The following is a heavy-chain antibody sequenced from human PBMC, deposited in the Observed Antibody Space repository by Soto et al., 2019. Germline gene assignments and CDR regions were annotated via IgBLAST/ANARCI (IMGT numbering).Heavy chain of an antibody. V-gene: IGHV4-30-4*08. J-gene: IGHJ6*02. CDR1: GGSISSGGYY. CDR2: IYYSGST. Sequence: ASETLSLTCTVSGGSISSGGYYWSWIRQHPGKGLEWIGYIYYSGSTYYNPSLKSRVTISVDTSKNQFSLKLSSVTAADTAVYYCARERITYYDFWSGPSHYGMDVWGQGTTVTVSS. D-gene: IGHD3-3*01. CDR3: ARERITYYDFWSGPSHYGMDV.